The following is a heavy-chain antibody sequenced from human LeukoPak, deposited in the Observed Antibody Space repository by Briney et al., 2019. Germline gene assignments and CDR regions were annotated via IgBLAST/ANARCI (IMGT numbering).Heavy chain of an antibody. V-gene: IGHV5-51*01. D-gene: IGHD2-2*01. Sequence: GESLKISCKGSGYSFTSYWIGWVRQMPGKGLEWMGIIYPGDSDTRYSPSFQGQVTISADKSISTAYLQWSSLKASDTAMYYCASSRTDIVVVPAAYGDDAFDIWGQGTMVTVSS. CDR3: ASSRTDIVVVPAAYGDDAFDI. CDR1: GYSFTSYW. CDR2: IYPGDSDT. J-gene: IGHJ3*02.